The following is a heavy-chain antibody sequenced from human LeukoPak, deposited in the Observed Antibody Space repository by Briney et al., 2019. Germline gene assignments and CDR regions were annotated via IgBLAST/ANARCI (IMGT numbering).Heavy chain of an antibody. CDR3: AKEGDDYNYIGY. D-gene: IGHD5-24*01. J-gene: IGHJ4*02. V-gene: IGHV4-30-4*08. Sequence: SETLSLTCTVSGASFSTGGFFWTWIRQPPGKGLEWIGYIYYTGNTYYNSSLKSRVTISLDTSKDQFSLKLSSVTAADTAVYYCAKEGDDYNYIGYWGQGTLVTVSS. CDR1: GASFSTGGFF. CDR2: IYYTGNT.